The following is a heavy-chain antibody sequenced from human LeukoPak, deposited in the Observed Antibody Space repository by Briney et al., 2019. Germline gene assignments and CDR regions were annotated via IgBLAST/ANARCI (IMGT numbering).Heavy chain of an antibody. CDR2: IYYSRST. V-gene: IGHV4-39*01. Sequence: PSPSVSLTCTVAARSVSSSRYCSGWLRQPPWKGVERFGSIYYSRSTYSNPSLTTRVTISVDTSKNQFSLKLSSVTATHTAVYYCARHFPEFTMIVVVADAFDIWGQGTMVTVSS. D-gene: IGHD3-22*01. CDR3: ARHFPEFTMIVVVADAFDI. J-gene: IGHJ3*02. CDR1: ARSVSSSRYC.